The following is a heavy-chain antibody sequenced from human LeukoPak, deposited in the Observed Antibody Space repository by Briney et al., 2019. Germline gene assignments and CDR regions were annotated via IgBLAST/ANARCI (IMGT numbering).Heavy chain of an antibody. J-gene: IGHJ6*02. V-gene: IGHV4-31*03. D-gene: IGHD6-6*01. Sequence: SQTLSLTCTVSGGSISSGGYYWSWTRQHPGKGLEWIGYIYYSGSTYYNPSLKSRVTISVDTSKNQFSLKLSSVTAADTAVYYCTHSSSRYYYYGMDVWGQGTTVTVSS. CDR2: IYYSGST. CDR1: GGSISSGGYY. CDR3: THSSSRYYYYGMDV.